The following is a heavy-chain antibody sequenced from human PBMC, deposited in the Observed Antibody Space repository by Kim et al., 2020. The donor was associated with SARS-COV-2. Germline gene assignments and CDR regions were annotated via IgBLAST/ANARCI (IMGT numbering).Heavy chain of an antibody. CDR3: AKRLLTGYYPDY. D-gene: IGHD3-9*01. Sequence: GGSLRLSCAASGFTFSSYGMHWVRQAPGKGLEWVAVISYDGSNKYYADSVKGRFTISRDNSKNTLYLQMNSLRAEDTAVYYCAKRLLTGYYPDYWGQGTLVTVSS. CDR1: GFTFSSYG. V-gene: IGHV3-30*18. CDR2: ISYDGSNK. J-gene: IGHJ4*02.